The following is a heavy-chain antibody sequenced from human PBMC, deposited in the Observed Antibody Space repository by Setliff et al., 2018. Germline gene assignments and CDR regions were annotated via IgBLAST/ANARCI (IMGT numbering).Heavy chain of an antibody. CDR2: ISASGGTT. Sequence: GGSLRLSCAASGFTLNNYAMSWVRQAPGKGLEWVSIISASGGTTYYADSVKGRFTMSSDNSKNTLYLQMNSLTPEDTALYYCAKDSSWYLDYWGQGTLVTVSS. CDR3: AKDSSWYLDY. CDR1: GFTLNNYA. V-gene: IGHV3-23*01. D-gene: IGHD6-13*01. J-gene: IGHJ4*02.